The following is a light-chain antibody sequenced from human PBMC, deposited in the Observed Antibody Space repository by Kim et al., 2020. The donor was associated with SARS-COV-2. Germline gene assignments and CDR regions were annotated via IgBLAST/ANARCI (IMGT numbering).Light chain of an antibody. J-gene: IGLJ2*01. CDR3: QTWDRSAVV. Sequence: VSPGQTASITCSGDKLGTKFSSWYQQKPGQSPLLVIYEDTKRPSGIPERFSGSNSGNTATLTISGTQTLDEADYYCQTWDRSAVVFGGGTQLTVL. CDR2: EDT. V-gene: IGLV3-1*01. CDR1: KLGTKF.